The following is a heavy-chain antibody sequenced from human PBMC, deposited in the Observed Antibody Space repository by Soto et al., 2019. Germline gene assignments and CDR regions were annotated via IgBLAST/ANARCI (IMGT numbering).Heavy chain of an antibody. CDR2: ISDDGVSK. Sequence: LRLSCAASGFTFSNYGMHWVRQAPGKGLEWVAVISDDGVSKYYADSVQGRFTISRDNSESVVLLQMNSLRPDDTALYFCARAYYFGSGTSYTLYYWGQGTQVTVSS. CDR3: ARAYYFGSGTSYTLYY. V-gene: IGHV3-30*03. D-gene: IGHD3-10*01. J-gene: IGHJ4*02. CDR1: GFTFSNYG.